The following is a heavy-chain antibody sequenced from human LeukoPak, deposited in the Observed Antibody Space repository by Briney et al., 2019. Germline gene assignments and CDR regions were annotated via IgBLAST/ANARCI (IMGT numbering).Heavy chain of an antibody. V-gene: IGHV4-38-2*01. CDR3: ARCGGSSYY. J-gene: IGHJ4*02. CDR1: GYSISSGYY. D-gene: IGHD2-21*01. CDR2: IYHSGST. Sequence: SETLSLTCAVSGYSISSGYYWGWIRQPPGKGLEWIGSIYHSGSTYYNPSLKSRVTISVDTSKNQFSLKLSSVTPADTAVYYCARCGGSSYYWGQGTLVTVSS.